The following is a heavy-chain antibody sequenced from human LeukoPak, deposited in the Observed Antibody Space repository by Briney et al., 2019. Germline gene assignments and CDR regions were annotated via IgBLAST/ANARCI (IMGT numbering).Heavy chain of an antibody. CDR3: ANAEAADFDY. Sequence: ETLSLTCAVYGGSFSGYYWSWVRQAPGKGLEWVSAISGSGGSTYYADSVKGRFTISRDNSKNTLYLQMNSLRAEDTAVYYCANAEAADFDYWGQGTLVTVSS. V-gene: IGHV3-23*01. J-gene: IGHJ4*02. CDR2: ISGSGGST. D-gene: IGHD2-15*01. CDR1: GGSFSGYY.